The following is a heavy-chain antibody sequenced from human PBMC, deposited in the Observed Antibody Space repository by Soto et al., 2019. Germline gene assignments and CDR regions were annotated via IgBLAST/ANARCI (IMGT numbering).Heavy chain of an antibody. J-gene: IGHJ6*02. CDR1: GGSISSSNW. Sequence: QVQLQESGPGLVKPSGTLSLTCAVSGGSISSSNWWSVVRQSPGKGLEGIGAIYHSGRTNYNPSLTSRVTISVDKPTNQFSLRLSSVTAAATAVYYCARGSGRQVYNYYGKDVWGRGTTVTVCS. V-gene: IGHV4-4*02. CDR2: IYHSGRT. D-gene: IGHD3-10*01. CDR3: ARGSGRQVYNYYGKDV.